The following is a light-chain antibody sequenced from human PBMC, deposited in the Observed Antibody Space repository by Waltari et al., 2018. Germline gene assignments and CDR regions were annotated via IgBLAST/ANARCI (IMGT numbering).Light chain of an antibody. CDR3: ATWDDSLTNYV. V-gene: IGLV1-47*01. J-gene: IGLJ1*01. CDR1: TSNIGGTC. CDR2: RNY. Sequence: QSVMTQPPSASGTPGQTVTISCSGGTSNIGGTCVYWYQQLPGTAPNLIVHRNYHRPSGVPDRFSGSKSGASASLAISGLQSEDEGDYYCATWDDSLTNYVFGTGTKVTV.